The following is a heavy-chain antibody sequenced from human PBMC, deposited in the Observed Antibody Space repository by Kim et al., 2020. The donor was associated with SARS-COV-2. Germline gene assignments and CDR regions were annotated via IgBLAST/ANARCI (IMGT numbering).Heavy chain of an antibody. CDR3: ATSTLSLAY. J-gene: IGHJ4*02. Sequence: RGSLRLSCAASGFTFSQSWVTWARQAPGKGLEWVAYINQDGAAKVSVDCVKGRFTISRDNATKSLYLLMNSLRAEDTEIKAVATSTLSLAYWGQGTLVTVSS. V-gene: IGHV3-7*01. CDR1: GFTFSQSW. CDR2: INQDGAAK. D-gene: IGHD5-12*01.